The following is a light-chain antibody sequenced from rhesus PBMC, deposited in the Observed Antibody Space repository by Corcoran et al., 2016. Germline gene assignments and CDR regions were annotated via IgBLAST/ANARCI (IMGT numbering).Light chain of an antibody. CDR2: KAS. CDR3: QQYSSRPLT. J-gene: IGKJ4*01. CDR1: QGISSW. V-gene: IGKV1-22*01. Sequence: DIQMTQSPSSLSASVGDTVTITCRASQGISSWLAWYQQKPGKALKLLIYKASSLQSGVPSRFSGRGSGTDFTLTISSLQSEDFATYYGQQYSSRPLTFGGGTKVELK.